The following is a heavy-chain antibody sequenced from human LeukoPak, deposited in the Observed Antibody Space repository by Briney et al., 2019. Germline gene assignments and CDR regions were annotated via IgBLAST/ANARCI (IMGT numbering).Heavy chain of an antibody. D-gene: IGHD1-14*01. V-gene: IGHV3-7*01. Sequence: GGSLRLSCAASGFTFSSYWMSWVRQAPGMGLEWVANIKQDGSEKYYVDSVKGRFTISRDNAKNSLYLQMNSLRAEDTAVYYCARAHRSRAFDYWGQGTLVTVSS. CDR1: GFTFSSYW. CDR3: ARAHRSRAFDY. CDR2: IKQDGSEK. J-gene: IGHJ4*02.